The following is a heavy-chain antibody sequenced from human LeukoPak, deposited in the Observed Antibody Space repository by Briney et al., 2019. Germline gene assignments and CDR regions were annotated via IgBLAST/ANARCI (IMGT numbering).Heavy chain of an antibody. CDR2: IYSGGST. Sequence: GGTLRLSCAASGFTFSSYGMSWVRQAPGKGLEWVSVIYSGGSTYYADSVKGRSTISRDNSKNTLYLQMNSLRAEDTAVYYCARDYSFGELFGYWGQGTLVTVSS. CDR1: GFTFSSYG. CDR3: ARDYSFGELFGY. J-gene: IGHJ4*02. V-gene: IGHV3-66*01. D-gene: IGHD3-10*01.